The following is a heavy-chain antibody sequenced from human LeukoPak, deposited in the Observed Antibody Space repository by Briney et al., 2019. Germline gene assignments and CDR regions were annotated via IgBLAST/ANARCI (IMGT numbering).Heavy chain of an antibody. Sequence: SETLSLTCTVSGGSISSYYWSWIRQPPGKGLEWIGYIYYSGSTNYNPSLKSRVTISVDTSKNQFSLKLTSVTAADTAVYYCARRSSPYSGYMDVWGKGTTVTVSS. CDR3: ARRSSPYSGYMDV. D-gene: IGHD3-10*01. CDR2: IYYSGST. CDR1: GGSISSYY. V-gene: IGHV4-59*08. J-gene: IGHJ6*03.